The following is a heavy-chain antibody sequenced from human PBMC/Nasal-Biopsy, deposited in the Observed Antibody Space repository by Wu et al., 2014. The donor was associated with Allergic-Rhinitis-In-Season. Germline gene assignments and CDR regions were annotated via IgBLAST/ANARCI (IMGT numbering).Heavy chain of an antibody. V-gene: IGHV4-39*07. D-gene: IGHD5/OR15-5a*01. CDR2: LHNSGSM. CDR3: ARDQKSGFSVYKVRRYYYYYMDV. J-gene: IGHJ6*03. CDR1: GGSISGSSQY. Sequence: TLSLTCTVSGGSISGSSQYWGWIRQHPREGTGMALGTLHNSGSMDEKSSLKSRVTMSVDTSKNQFSLKLTSVTAADTAIYYCARDQKSGFSVYKVRRYYYYYMDVWGKGTTVTVSS.